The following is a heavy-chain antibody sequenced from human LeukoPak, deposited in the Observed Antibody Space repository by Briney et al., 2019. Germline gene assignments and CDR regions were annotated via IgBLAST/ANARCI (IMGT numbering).Heavy chain of an antibody. CDR2: IIPIFGTA. V-gene: IGHV1-69*06. D-gene: IGHD3-10*01. CDR1: GGTFSSYA. CDR3: ARSSMVRGVIITPKRNYYYMDV. Sequence: GASVKVSCKASGGTFSSYAISWVRQAPGQGLEWMGGIIPIFGTANYAQKFQGRVTITADKSTSTAYMELSSLRSEDTAVYYCARSSMVRGVIITPKRNYYYMDVWGKGTTVTISS. J-gene: IGHJ6*03.